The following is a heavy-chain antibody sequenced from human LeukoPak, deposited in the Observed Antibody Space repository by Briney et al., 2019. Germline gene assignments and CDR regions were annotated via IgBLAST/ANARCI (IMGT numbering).Heavy chain of an antibody. Sequence: VKVSCKASGGTFSSYAISWVRQAPGQGLEWMGGIIPIFGTANYAQKFQGRVTITADEPTRTAYMELTYVRSDDTAVYYCTIIPNVILFTHYFEYWGQGTLVTVSS. D-gene: IGHD2-21*01. CDR2: IIPIFGTA. V-gene: IGHV1-69*01. J-gene: IGHJ4*02. CDR3: TIIPNVILFTHYFEY. CDR1: GGTFSSYA.